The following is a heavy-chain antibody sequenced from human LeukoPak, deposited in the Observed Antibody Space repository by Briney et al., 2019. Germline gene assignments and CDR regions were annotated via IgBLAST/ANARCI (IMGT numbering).Heavy chain of an antibody. V-gene: IGHV1-8*01. CDR3: ARGFLGGDYVWGSYRPYLGVD. Sequence: ASVKVSCKASGYTFTSYDINWVRQATGQGLEWMGWMNPNSGNTGYAQRSQSRVTMTKNTSISTADMELSTLRSEDTAVYYCARGFLGGDYVWGSYRPYLGVDWGQGTLVTVSS. CDR1: GYTFTSYD. D-gene: IGHD3-16*02. CDR2: MNPNSGNT. J-gene: IGHJ4*02.